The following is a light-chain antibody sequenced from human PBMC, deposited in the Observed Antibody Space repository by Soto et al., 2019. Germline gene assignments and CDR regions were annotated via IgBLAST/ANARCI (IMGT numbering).Light chain of an antibody. CDR1: QSVTTY. CDR3: QQRSNWPRT. J-gene: IGKJ1*01. Sequence: IVLTQSPATLSLSPGERATLSCRATQSVTTYLAWYQQKPGQAPRLLISDAFNRATGIPARFSGSGSGTDFTLTISRLEPEDFAVYYCQQRSNWPRTFGQGTKVDIK. CDR2: DAF. V-gene: IGKV3-11*01.